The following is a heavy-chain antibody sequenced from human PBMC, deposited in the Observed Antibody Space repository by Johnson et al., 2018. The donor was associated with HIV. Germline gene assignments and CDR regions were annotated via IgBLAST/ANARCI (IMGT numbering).Heavy chain of an antibody. J-gene: IGHJ3*02. CDR1: GFTFDDYG. V-gene: IGHV3-20*04. Sequence: EVQLVESGGGVVRPGGSLRLSCAASGFTFDDYGMSWVRQAPGKGLEWVSDINWHGGSTGYADSVKGRFPISSDSAKNSLDLQMNSLRAEDTAVYYCARGLDSGSSWFGAFDIWGQGTMVTVSS. CDR2: INWHGGST. D-gene: IGHD6-13*01. CDR3: ARGLDSGSSWFGAFDI.